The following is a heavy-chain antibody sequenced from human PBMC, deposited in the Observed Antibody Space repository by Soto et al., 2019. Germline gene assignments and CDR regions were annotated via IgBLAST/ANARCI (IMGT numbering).Heavy chain of an antibody. Sequence: QVQLQESGPGLVKPPGILSLTCAVSGDSISSSIWWSWVRLPPGKGLEWIGEIYHSGTTNYNPSLKSRVTISVDKSKNQFSLKMSSLTAADTAVYYCARRGDGSGSLDYWGQGTLVTVFS. V-gene: IGHV4-4*03. CDR2: IYHSGTT. D-gene: IGHD3-10*01. J-gene: IGHJ4*02. CDR1: GDSISSSIW. CDR3: ARRGDGSGSLDY.